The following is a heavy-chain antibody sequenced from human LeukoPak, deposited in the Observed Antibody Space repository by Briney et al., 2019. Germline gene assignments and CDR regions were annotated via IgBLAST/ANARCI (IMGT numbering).Heavy chain of an antibody. J-gene: IGHJ4*02. V-gene: IGHV3-23*01. D-gene: IGHD3-22*01. CDR3: VKEHYYDSSGYSDY. CDR1: GFTFNNYA. CDR2: ISGSGGST. Sequence: GGSLRLSCAASGFTFNNYAMSWVRQAPGKGLEWVSAISGSGGSTYYADYVKGLFTISRDNSKNTLYLQMNSLRAEDTAVYYCVKEHYYDSSGYSDYWGQGTLVTVSS.